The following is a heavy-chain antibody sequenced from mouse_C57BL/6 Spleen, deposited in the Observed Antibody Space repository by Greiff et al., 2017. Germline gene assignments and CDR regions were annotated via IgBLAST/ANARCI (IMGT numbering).Heavy chain of an antibody. CDR3: ARSNWGRGWFAY. CDR2: INPNYGTT. J-gene: IGHJ3*01. Sequence: LVESGPELVKPGASVKISCKASGYSFTDYNMNWVKQSHGKSLEWIGVINPNYGTTSYNQKFKGKATLTVDQSSSTAYMQLNSLASEDSAVYYCARSNWGRGWFAYWGQGTLVTVSA. CDR1: GYSFTDYN. D-gene: IGHD4-1*01. V-gene: IGHV1-39*01.